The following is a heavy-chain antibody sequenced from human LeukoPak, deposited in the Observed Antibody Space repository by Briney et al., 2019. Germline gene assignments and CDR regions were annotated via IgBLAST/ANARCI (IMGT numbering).Heavy chain of an antibody. CDR2: INTSGGT. J-gene: IGHJ4*02. V-gene: IGHV4-4*07. CDR1: GGSISNYY. D-gene: IGHD4-23*01. CDR3: AREIATSGGNSRALDY. Sequence: SETLSLTCIVSGGSISNYYWSWIRQPAGKGLEWIGRINTSGGTTFNPSLKSRVTMSVDTSKNQFSLKLTSVIAADTAVYYCAREIATSGGNSRALDYWGQGTLVTVSS.